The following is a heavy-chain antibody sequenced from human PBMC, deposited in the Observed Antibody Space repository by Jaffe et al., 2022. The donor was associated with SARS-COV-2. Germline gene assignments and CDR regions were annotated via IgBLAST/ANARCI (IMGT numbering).Heavy chain of an antibody. D-gene: IGHD2-21*02. CDR2: ITASGSAT. J-gene: IGHJ4*02. Sequence: EVHLLESGGTLVRPGGSLRLSCAVSGFAFSGYAKTWVRQAPGRGLEWVATITASGSATYFADSVKGRFTISRDNSKYPLYLQMNSLRAEDTAVYYCAKGPIRALTDTGYFDYWGQGTLVTVSS. CDR1: GFAFSGYA. CDR3: AKGPIRALTDTGYFDY. V-gene: IGHV3-23*01.